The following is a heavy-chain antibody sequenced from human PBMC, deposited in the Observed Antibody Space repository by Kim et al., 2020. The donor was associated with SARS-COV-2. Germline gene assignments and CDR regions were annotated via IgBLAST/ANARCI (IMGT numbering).Heavy chain of an antibody. CDR3: ARGGTMVRGVVKVYGYYYYGMDV. V-gene: IGHV3-30*04. Sequence: GGSLRLSCAASGFTFSSYAMHWVRQAPGKGLEWVAVISYDGSNKYYADSVKGRFTISRDNSKNTLYLQMNSLRAEDTAVYYCARGGTMVRGVVKVYGYYYYGMDVWGQGTTVTVSS. J-gene: IGHJ6*02. CDR2: ISYDGSNK. CDR1: GFTFSSYA. D-gene: IGHD3-10*01.